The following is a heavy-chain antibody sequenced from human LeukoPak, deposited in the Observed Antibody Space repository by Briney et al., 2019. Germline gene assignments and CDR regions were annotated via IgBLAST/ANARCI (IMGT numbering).Heavy chain of an antibody. CDR3: AADFDY. V-gene: IGHV3-30*03. Sequence: PGGSLRLSCAASGFTFSSYGMHWVGQAPGKGLEWGAVISYDGSNKYYADSVKGRFTISRDNSKNTLYLQMNSLRAEDTAVYYCAADFDYWGQGTLVTVSS. J-gene: IGHJ4*02. CDR1: GFTFSSYG. CDR2: ISYDGSNK.